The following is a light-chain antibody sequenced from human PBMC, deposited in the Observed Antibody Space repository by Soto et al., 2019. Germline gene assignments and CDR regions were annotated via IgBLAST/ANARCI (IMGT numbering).Light chain of an antibody. J-gene: IGKJ1*01. Sequence: EDRATLSCCASETVATNLAWYQQKPGQAPRLLISGASTRAAGISDRFRGSGSGTEFTLTISSLEPEDFAVHYCQPRSNCPPVTFAEGTNLDIK. V-gene: IGKV3-11*01. CDR1: ETVATN. CDR3: QPRSNCPPVT. CDR2: GAS.